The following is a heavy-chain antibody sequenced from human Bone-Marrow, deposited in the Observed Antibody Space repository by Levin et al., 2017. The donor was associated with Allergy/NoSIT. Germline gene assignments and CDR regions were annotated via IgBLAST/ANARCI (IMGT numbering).Heavy chain of an antibody. J-gene: IGHJ2*01. D-gene: IGHD3/OR15-3a*01. V-gene: IGHV4-4*02. CDR2: VYYTGST. Sequence: SETLSLTCAVSGDSISSRNWWTWVRQSPGRGLEWIGEVYYTGSTNYNPALKSRFSISLDHSKNQFSLRLTSVTAADTAVYHCARGITYCDASTGYSPYWFFPLWGRGTLVTVAS. CDR1: GDSISSRNW. CDR3: ARGITYCDASTGYSPYWFFPL.